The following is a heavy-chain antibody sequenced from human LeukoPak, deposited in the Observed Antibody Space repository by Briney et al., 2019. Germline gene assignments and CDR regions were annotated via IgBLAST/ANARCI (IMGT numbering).Heavy chain of an antibody. D-gene: IGHD2-2*01. Sequence: ASVKVSCKASGYTFTSYFIHWVRQAPGQGLEWMGILNTSGGSTTYAQKFQGRVTMTRDTSTRTVYMELSSLRSDDTAVYYCARAGVDGDIVVVPAATLDYWGQGTLVTVSS. CDR1: GYTFTSYF. CDR2: LNTSGGST. CDR3: ARAGVDGDIVVVPAATLDY. J-gene: IGHJ4*02. V-gene: IGHV1-46*01.